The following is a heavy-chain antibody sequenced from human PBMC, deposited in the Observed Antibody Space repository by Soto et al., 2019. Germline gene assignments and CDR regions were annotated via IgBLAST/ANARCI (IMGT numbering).Heavy chain of an antibody. J-gene: IGHJ4*02. CDR1: GFTFSNYA. Sequence: GGSLRLSCAASGFTFSNYAMSWVRQAPGKGLEWVSAISASVGSTYYTDSVKGRFTISRDNSKNTLYLQMNSLRAEDTAVYYRAKGGKSYDYWGQGTLVIVSS. D-gene: IGHD3-10*01. CDR2: ISASVGST. CDR3: AKGGKSYDY. V-gene: IGHV3-23*01.